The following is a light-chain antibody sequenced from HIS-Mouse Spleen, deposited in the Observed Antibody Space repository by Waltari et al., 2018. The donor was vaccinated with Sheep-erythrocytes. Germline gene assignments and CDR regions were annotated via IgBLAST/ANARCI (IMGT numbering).Light chain of an antibody. Sequence: DIQMTQSPSSVSASVGDRVTITCRASQGISSWLDWYQQKPGKAPKLLIYAASSLQSGVPSRFSGSGSGTDFTLTISSLQPEDFATYYCQQANIFPITFGQGTRLEIK. V-gene: IGKV1-12*01. J-gene: IGKJ5*01. CDR2: AAS. CDR3: QQANIFPIT. CDR1: QGISSW.